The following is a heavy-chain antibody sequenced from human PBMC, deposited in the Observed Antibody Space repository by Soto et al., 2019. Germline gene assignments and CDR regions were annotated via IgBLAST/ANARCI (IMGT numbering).Heavy chain of an antibody. CDR1: GYTFTSYD. J-gene: IGHJ5*02. CDR2: MNPNSGNT. Sequence: ASVKVSCTSSGYTFTSYDINWVRQATGQGREWMGWMNPNSGNTGYAQKFQGRVTMTRNTSISTAYMELSSLRSEDTAVYYCAKQAAMRKNWFDPWGQGTLVNVSS. CDR3: AKQAAMRKNWFDP. D-gene: IGHD2-2*01. V-gene: IGHV1-8*01.